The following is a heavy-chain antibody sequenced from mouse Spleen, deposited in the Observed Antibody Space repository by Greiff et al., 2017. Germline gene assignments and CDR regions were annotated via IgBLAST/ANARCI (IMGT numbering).Heavy chain of an antibody. V-gene: IGHV5-12-2*01. J-gene: IGHJ1*01. CDR1: GFTFSSYT. D-gene: IGHD1-2*01. Sequence: EVKVVESGGGLVQPGGSLKLSCAASGFTFSSYTMSWVRQTPEKRLEWVAYISNGGGSTYYPDTVKGRFTISRDNAKNTLYLQMSSLKSEDTAMYYCARHHYGTGYFDVWGAGTTVTVSS. CDR3: ARHHYGTGYFDV. CDR2: ISNGGGST.